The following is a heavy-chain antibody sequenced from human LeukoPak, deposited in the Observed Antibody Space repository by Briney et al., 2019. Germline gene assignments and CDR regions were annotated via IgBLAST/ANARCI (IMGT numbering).Heavy chain of an antibody. Sequence: ASVKVSCKASGYTFTSYDINWVRQATGQGLEWMGWMNPNSGNTGYAQKLQGRVTMTTDTSTSTAYMELRSLRSDDTAVYYCARDLPLWFGELLAGAWFDPWGQGTLVTVSS. V-gene: IGHV1-8*01. CDR3: ARDLPLWFGELLAGAWFDP. CDR2: MNPNSGNT. D-gene: IGHD3-10*01. J-gene: IGHJ5*02. CDR1: GYTFTSYD.